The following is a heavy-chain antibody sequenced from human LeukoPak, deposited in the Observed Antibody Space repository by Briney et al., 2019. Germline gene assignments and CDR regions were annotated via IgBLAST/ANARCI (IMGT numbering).Heavy chain of an antibody. Sequence: GGSLRLSCAASGFTFSNAWLSWVRQAPGKGLEWVGRIKSKTDGGTTDCAAPVKGRFTISRDDSKNTLYLQMNSLKTEDTAVYYCTTDRYGNAFDIWGQGTMVTVSS. J-gene: IGHJ3*02. CDR2: IKSKTDGGTT. D-gene: IGHD3-16*02. V-gene: IGHV3-15*01. CDR1: GFTFSNAW. CDR3: TTDRYGNAFDI.